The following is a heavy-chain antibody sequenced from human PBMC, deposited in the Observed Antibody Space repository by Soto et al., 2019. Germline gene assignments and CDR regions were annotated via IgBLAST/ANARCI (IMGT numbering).Heavy chain of an antibody. CDR3: ARDRRDGYKGYCEF. V-gene: IGHV4-59*01. D-gene: IGHD2-15*01. CDR1: AVSITSYF. CDR2: ISFSGAT. J-gene: IGHJ4*02. Sequence: PSETLSLTCTVSAVSITSYFWSGIRQTPGKGLDRIGSISFSGATSSTPSLKGRAAPSVETSETHLSMTLNSVTSADTAVYLCARDRRDGYKGYCEFWGQGSQVTASS.